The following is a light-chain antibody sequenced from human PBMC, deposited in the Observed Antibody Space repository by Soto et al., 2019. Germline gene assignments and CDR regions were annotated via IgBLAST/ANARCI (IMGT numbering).Light chain of an antibody. Sequence: QSALTQPASVSGSPGQSITISCTGTSSDIGSYDLVSWYQQPPGTAPKLTIYEVTKRPSGVSTRFSGSKSGNTASLTISGLQAVDEADYYCCSFADFTYVFGTGTKVNVL. CDR1: SSDIGSYDL. CDR2: EVT. J-gene: IGLJ1*01. CDR3: CSFADFTYV. V-gene: IGLV2-23*02.